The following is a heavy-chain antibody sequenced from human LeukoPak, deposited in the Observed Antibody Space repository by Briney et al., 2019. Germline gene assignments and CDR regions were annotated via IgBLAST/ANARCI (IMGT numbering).Heavy chain of an antibody. D-gene: IGHD3-16*02. V-gene: IGHV3-23*01. CDR2: ISGSGGST. J-gene: IGHJ4*02. CDR3: ARGSYYFDY. Sequence: PGGSLRLSCAASGFTFTSYAVSWVRQAPGKGLEWVSAISGSGGSTYYADSVKGRFTISRDNAKNSLYLQMNSLRAEDTAVYYCARGSYYFDYWGQGTLVTVSS. CDR1: GFTFTSYA.